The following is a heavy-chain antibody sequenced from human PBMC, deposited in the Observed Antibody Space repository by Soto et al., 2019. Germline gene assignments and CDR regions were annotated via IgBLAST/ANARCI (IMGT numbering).Heavy chain of an antibody. Sequence: QEQLQQWGAGLLKPSETLSLTCAVNGGSFSDYTRSWIRQSPGKRLEWIGEVNHNGGTIYNPSLKSRVTISIDTSKNEFSLKLSSVTAADTAVYYCTRGVATIRDWGQGSLVTVSS. CDR2: VNHNGGT. CDR3: TRGVATIRD. CDR1: GGSFSDYT. V-gene: IGHV4-34*02. J-gene: IGHJ4*02. D-gene: IGHD5-12*01.